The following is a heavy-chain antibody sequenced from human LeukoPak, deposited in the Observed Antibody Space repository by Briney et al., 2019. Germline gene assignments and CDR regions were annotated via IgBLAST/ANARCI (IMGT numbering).Heavy chain of an antibody. D-gene: IGHD5-18*01. Sequence: ASVKVSCKASGYTFTSYDINWVRQATGQGLEWMGWMNPNSGNTGYAQKFQGRVTMTRNTSISTAYMELSSLRSEDTAVYYCAREGDTAMAKPFDYWGQGTLVTVSS. CDR3: AREGDTAMAKPFDY. CDR1: GYTFTSYD. V-gene: IGHV1-8*01. J-gene: IGHJ4*02. CDR2: MNPNSGNT.